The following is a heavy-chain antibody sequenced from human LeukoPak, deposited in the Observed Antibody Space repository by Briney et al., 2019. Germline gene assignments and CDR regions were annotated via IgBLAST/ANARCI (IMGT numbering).Heavy chain of an antibody. Sequence: ASVKVSCKASGYTFTSYGISWVRQAPGQGLEWMGWISAYNGNTNYARKLQGRVTMTTDTSTSTAYMELRSLRSDDTAVYYCARKKDVLVNMDVWGKGTTVTVSS. CDR3: ARKKDVLVNMDV. CDR2: ISAYNGNT. CDR1: GYTFTSYG. V-gene: IGHV1-18*01. D-gene: IGHD2-8*01. J-gene: IGHJ6*03.